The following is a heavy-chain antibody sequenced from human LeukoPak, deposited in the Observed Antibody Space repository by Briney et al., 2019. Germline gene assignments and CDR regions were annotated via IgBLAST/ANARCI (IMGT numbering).Heavy chain of an antibody. Sequence: SETLSLTCTVSGGSLSSAGYYWSWIRQPPGKGLEWIGYIYHTGTTYYTPSLKGRVTISVDRSKNQFSLKLTSVTAADTAVYYCARGEPFFDYWGQGTLVTVSS. D-gene: IGHD1-14*01. V-gene: IGHV4-30-2*01. CDR3: ARGEPFFDY. CDR2: IYHTGTT. J-gene: IGHJ4*02. CDR1: GGSLSSAGYY.